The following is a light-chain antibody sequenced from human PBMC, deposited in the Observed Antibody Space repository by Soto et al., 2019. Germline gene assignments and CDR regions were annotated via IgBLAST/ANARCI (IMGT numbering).Light chain of an antibody. CDR1: QSVDSSY. CDR3: QQYGGSPGT. J-gene: IGKJ1*01. CDR2: GAS. Sequence: ESVLTQSPGTLSLSRGERATLSCRASQSVDSSYLAWYQQKPGQAPRLLIFGASSRAAGIPDRFSGSGSGTDFTLTISRLEPEDFAVYYCQQYGGSPGTFGQGTKVEIK. V-gene: IGKV3-20*01.